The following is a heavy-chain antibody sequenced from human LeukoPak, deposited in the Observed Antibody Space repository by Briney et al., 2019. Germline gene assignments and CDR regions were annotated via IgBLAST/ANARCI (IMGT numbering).Heavy chain of an antibody. CDR3: ARDMRHYRNYDSSGYYYNFDY. Sequence: ASVKVSCKPSGYIFTSYGISWVRQAPGQGLEWMGWISVHNGYTRYAQKFQGRVTMTTETSTSTAYMDLRSLRSDDTAIFYCARDMRHYRNYDSSGYYYNFDYWVQGTVVSVCS. CDR2: ISVHNGYT. CDR1: GYIFTSYG. V-gene: IGHV1-18*01. J-gene: IGHJ4*02. D-gene: IGHD3-22*01.